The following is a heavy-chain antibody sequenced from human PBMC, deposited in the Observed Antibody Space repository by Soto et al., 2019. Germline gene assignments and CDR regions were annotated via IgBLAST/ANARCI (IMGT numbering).Heavy chain of an antibody. Sequence: VHLQQSGPGLVKPSQTLSLTCAISGDSVSSNSAAWNWIRQSPSRGLEWLGRTFYRSQWKNEYAISVKSRIIINPDTSKNLFSLQLNSVTPEDTAVYYCASWRFDSWGQGTLVTVSS. CDR1: GDSVSSNSAA. CDR2: TFYRSQWKN. V-gene: IGHV6-1*01. J-gene: IGHJ4*02. CDR3: ASWRFDS.